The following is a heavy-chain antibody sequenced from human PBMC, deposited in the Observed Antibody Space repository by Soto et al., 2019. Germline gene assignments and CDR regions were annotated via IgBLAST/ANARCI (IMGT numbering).Heavy chain of an antibody. CDR1: VFTFSSYA. CDR3: ARDFFRGPVDKAMATGDAFDI. V-gene: IGHV3-30-3*01. J-gene: IGHJ3*02. D-gene: IGHD5-18*01. CDR2: ISYDGSNK. Sequence: GGSLRLSCAASVFTFSSYAMHWVRQAPGKGLEWVAVISYDGSNKYYADSVKGRFTISRDNSKNTLYLQMNSLRAEDTAVYYCARDFFRGPVDKAMATGDAFDIWGQGKMVTVSS.